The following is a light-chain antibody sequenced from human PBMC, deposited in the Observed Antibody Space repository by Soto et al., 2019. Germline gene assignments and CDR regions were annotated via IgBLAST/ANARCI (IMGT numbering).Light chain of an antibody. Sequence: QSVLTQPASVSGSPGQSITISCTGTSSDVGSYNLVSWYQQHPGKAPKLMLYEGSKRPSGVSNRFSGSKSGNTASLTISGRQAGDEADYYCCSYAGSSTFYVFGTGTKVTVL. CDR1: SSDVGSYNL. CDR2: EGS. CDR3: CSYAGSSTFYV. J-gene: IGLJ1*01. V-gene: IGLV2-23*01.